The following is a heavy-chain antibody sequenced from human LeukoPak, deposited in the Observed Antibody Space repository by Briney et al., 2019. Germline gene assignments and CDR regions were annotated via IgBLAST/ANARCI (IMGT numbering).Heavy chain of an antibody. CDR1: GYTFISYD. CDR2: INSSGGST. D-gene: IGHD2-15*01. Sequence: GASVKVSCKASGYTFISYDMHWVRQAPGQGLEWMGIINSSGGSTSYAQKLQGRVTMTTDTSTSTAYMELRSLRSDDTAVYYCARAKDIVVVVAALDYWGQGTLVTVSS. V-gene: IGHV1-46*01. J-gene: IGHJ4*02. CDR3: ARAKDIVVVVAALDY.